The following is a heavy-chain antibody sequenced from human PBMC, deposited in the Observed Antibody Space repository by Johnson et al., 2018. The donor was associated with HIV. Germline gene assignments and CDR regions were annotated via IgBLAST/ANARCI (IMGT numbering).Heavy chain of an antibody. J-gene: IGHJ3*01. CDR1: GFTFSSYG. V-gene: IGHV3-30*18. CDR2: ISYDGNNK. CDR3: AKVGATVITPRGEAFDV. D-gene: IGHD4-23*01. Sequence: QVQLVESGGGVVQPGRSLRLSCVASGFTFSSYGMHWVRQAPGKGLEWVAVISYDGNNKYYADSVKGRVTISRDNSKNTLYLQMNSLRAEDTAVYYCAKVGATVITPRGEAFDVWGQGTVVTVSS.